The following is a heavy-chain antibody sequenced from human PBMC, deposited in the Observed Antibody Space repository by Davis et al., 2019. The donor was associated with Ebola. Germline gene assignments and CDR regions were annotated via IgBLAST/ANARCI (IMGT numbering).Heavy chain of an antibody. CDR3: ATERRGLWFREAGFDP. J-gene: IGHJ5*02. CDR1: GYTLTDLS. V-gene: IGHV1-24*01. Sequence: ASVKVSCKVSGYTLTDLSMHWVRQAPGKGFEWMGGFDPEDGETIYAQKFQGRVTMTEDTSTGIAYMELSSLRSEDTAVYYCATERRGLWFREAGFDPWGQGTLVTVSS. CDR2: FDPEDGET. D-gene: IGHD3-10*01.